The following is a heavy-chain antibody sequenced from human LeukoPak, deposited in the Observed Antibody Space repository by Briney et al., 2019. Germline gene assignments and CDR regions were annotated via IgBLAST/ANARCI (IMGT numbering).Heavy chain of an antibody. CDR3: AKATGYLL. CDR2: ISNSDSST. CDR1: GFTFSSYE. V-gene: IGHV3-23*01. J-gene: IGHJ4*02. D-gene: IGHD1-14*01. Sequence: TGGSLRLSCAASGFTFSSYEMNWVRQAPGKGLEWVSTISNSDSSTYYADSVKGRFTISRDNSENTLYLQMNSLRAEDTAVYYCAKATGYLLWGQGTLVIVSS.